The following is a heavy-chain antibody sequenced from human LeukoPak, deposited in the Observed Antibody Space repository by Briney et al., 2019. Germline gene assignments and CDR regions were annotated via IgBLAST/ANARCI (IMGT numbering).Heavy chain of an antibody. J-gene: IGHJ4*02. D-gene: IGHD5-18*01. V-gene: IGHV3-43*02. Sequence: GGSLRLSCAASGFTFDDYAMHWVRQAPGKGLEWVSLISGDGDSTDYADSVKGRFTISRDNSKNSLYLQMNSLRIEDTALFYCAKDKYSYGYNFDYWGQGTLVTVSS. CDR3: AKDKYSYGYNFDY. CDR1: GFTFDDYA. CDR2: ISGDGDST.